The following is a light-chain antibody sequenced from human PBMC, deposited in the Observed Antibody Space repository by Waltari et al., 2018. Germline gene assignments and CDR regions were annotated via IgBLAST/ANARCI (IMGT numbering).Light chain of an antibody. Sequence: SSELTQDPGVSVAWGQTVRITCQGDRLRLYYASWCRQKPGQAPVLLIYGKNNRPSGIPDRFSASSSGETASLTITGAQAEDEAYYYCTSRGISGDVVFGGGTKLTVL. V-gene: IGLV3-19*01. CDR3: TSRGISGDVV. CDR1: RLRLYY. J-gene: IGLJ2*01. CDR2: GKN.